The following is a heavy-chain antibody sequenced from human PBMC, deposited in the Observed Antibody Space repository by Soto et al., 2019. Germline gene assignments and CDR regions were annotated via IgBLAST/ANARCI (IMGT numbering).Heavy chain of an antibody. CDR3: AGAYDIMEGYFEY. Sequence: QVQLQESGPGLVKPSQTLSLTCTVSGGSINNGDYSWSWVRQHPGKGLEWIGYIYYSGTTYYNPSLKSRVTMSVDPSKNQFSLKLSSVTAADTVVYYCAGAYDIMEGYFEYWSQGTLVTVSS. V-gene: IGHV4-31*03. CDR2: IYYSGTT. J-gene: IGHJ4*02. D-gene: IGHD3-22*01. CDR1: GGSINNGDYS.